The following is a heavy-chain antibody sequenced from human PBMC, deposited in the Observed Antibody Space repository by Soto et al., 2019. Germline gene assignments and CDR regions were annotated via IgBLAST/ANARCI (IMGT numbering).Heavy chain of an antibody. J-gene: IGHJ6*02. CDR2: IDPSDSYT. Sequence: GESLKISCKGSGYSFTSYWISWVRQMPGKGLEWMGRIDPSDSYTNYSPSFQGHVTTSADKSISTAYLQWSSLKASDTAMYYCARVRWQTNYYYYGMDVWGQGTTVTVSS. CDR1: GYSFTSYW. D-gene: IGHD2-15*01. V-gene: IGHV5-10-1*01. CDR3: ARVRWQTNYYYYGMDV.